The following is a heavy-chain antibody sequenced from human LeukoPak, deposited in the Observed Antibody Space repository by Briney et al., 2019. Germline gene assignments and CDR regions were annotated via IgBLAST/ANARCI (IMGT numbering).Heavy chain of an antibody. J-gene: IGHJ4*02. Sequence: PGGSLRLSCAASGFTFDDYAMHWVRQAPGKGLEWVSGISWNSGSIGYADSVKGRFTISRDNAKNSLYLQMNSLRAEDTAVYYCAREVGPTDYWGQGTLVTVSS. CDR1: GFTFDDYA. CDR2: ISWNSGSI. CDR3: AREVGPTDY. V-gene: IGHV3-9*01. D-gene: IGHD1-26*01.